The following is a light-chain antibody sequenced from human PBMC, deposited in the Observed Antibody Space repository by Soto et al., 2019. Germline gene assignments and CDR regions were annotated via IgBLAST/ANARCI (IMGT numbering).Light chain of an antibody. CDR1: QGIYNY. V-gene: IGKV1-27*01. CDR3: QQRSNWPLT. CDR2: AAS. Sequence: MNQSPSSLSAKIGDRGTRTFRASQGIYNYLAWYQQRPGKVPKLLIYAASTLQSGVPSRFSGSGSGTDFTLTISSLEPADFAVYYCQQRSNWPLTFGGGTKVDIK. J-gene: IGKJ4*01.